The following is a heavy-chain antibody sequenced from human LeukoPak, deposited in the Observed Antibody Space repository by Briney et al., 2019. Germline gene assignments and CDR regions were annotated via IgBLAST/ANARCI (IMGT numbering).Heavy chain of an antibody. CDR1: GGTFSSYA. CDR3: ARDLKPYNWKLLSHMDV. D-gene: IGHD1-20*01. Sequence: SVKVSCKASGGTFSSYAISCVPQAPRQGLEWMGGIIPIFGTANYAQKFQGRVRITVDESTSTAYMELSSLRSEDTAVYDCARDLKPYNWKLLSHMDVWGKGTTVTVSS. CDR2: IIPIFGTA. J-gene: IGHJ6*03. V-gene: IGHV1-69*13.